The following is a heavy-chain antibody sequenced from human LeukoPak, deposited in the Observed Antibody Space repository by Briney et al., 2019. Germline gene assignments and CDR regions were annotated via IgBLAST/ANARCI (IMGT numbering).Heavy chain of an antibody. CDR1: GYTFTGYY. J-gene: IGHJ4*02. V-gene: IGHV1-2*02. CDR2: INPNSGGT. CDR3: ARVSPPRVGYKFFDY. D-gene: IGHD5-24*01. Sequence: GASVKVSCKASGYTFTGYYMHWVRQAPGQGLEWMGWINPNSGGTSYAQKFQGRVTMTRDTSISTAYMELSSLRSDDTAVYYCARVSPPRVGYKFFDYWGQGTLVTVSS.